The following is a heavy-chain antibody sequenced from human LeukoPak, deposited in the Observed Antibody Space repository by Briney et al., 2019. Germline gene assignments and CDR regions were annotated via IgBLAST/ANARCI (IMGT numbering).Heavy chain of an antibody. V-gene: IGHV3-7*04. Sequence: GGSLRLSCAASGFTFSSYSMNWVRQAPGKGPEWVANIKQDGSEKYYVDSVKGRFTISRDNAKNSLYLQVNSLRAEDTAVYYCARPYSSDWYGWFDPWGQGTLVTVSS. J-gene: IGHJ5*02. CDR2: IKQDGSEK. CDR1: GFTFSSYS. CDR3: ARPYSSDWYGWFDP. D-gene: IGHD6-13*01.